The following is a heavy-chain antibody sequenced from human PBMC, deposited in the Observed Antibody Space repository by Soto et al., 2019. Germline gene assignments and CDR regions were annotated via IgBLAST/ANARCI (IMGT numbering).Heavy chain of an antibody. D-gene: IGHD3-3*01. CDR2: ISYDDGNK. V-gene: IGHV3-33*01. J-gene: IGHJ6*02. CDR3: ARVSPDFWSGYPDCMDV. CDR1: GFTFSSYG. Sequence: GGSMRLSCAASGFTFSSYGMHWVRQAPGKGLEWVSVISYDDGNKHYADSVKGRFTLSRDNSKNSLYLQMNSLRDEDTAVYYCARVSPDFWSGYPDCMDVWGQGTAVTVSS.